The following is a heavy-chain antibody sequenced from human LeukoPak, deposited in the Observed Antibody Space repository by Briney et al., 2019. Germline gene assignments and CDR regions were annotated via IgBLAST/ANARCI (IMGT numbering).Heavy chain of an antibody. CDR3: ARDSGGDIVATIPDY. D-gene: IGHD5-12*01. V-gene: IGHV1-2*02. CDR1: GYTFTGYY. Sequence: GASVKVSCKASGYTFTGYYMHWVRQAPGQVLGWMGWINPNSGGTNYAQKFQGRVTMTRDTSISTAYMELSRLRSDDTAVYYCARDSGGDIVATIPDYWGQGTLVTVSS. J-gene: IGHJ4*02. CDR2: INPNSGGT.